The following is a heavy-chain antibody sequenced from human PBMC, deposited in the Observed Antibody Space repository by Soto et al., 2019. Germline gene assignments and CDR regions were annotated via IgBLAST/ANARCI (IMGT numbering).Heavy chain of an antibody. J-gene: IGHJ4*02. CDR2: ISSTSSYT. Sequence: LGGSLRLSCAASGFTFSDYYMSWIRQAPGKGLEWVSYISSTSSYTNYADSVKGRFTISRDNAKNSLYLQMNSLRAEDTAVYYCARGQKFGELSSLDYWGQGTLVTVSS. CDR1: GFTFSDYY. CDR3: ARGQKFGELSSLDY. D-gene: IGHD3-10*01. V-gene: IGHV3-11*06.